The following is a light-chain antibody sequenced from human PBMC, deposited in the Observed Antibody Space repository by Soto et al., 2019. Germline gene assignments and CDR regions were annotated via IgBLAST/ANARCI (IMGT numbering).Light chain of an antibody. CDR2: IAS. V-gene: IGKV3-20*01. Sequence: EVVLTQSPGTLSLSPGERATLSCWASQSVSRSYLAWYQQKPGRAPRLLIYIASSRATGIPDRFSGSGSGTDFTLTISRLEPEDFAMYYCQQYGSSPYTFGQGTKLEIK. CDR3: QQYGSSPYT. J-gene: IGKJ2*01. CDR1: QSVSRSY.